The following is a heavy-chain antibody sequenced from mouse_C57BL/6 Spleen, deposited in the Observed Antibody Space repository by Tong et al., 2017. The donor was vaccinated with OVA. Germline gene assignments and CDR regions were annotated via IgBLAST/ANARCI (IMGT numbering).Heavy chain of an antibody. CDR3: TGGWLSTWFAY. V-gene: IGHV1-82*01. D-gene: IGHD1-1*02. J-gene: IGHJ3*01. CDR1: GYAFSSSW. CDR2: IYPGDGDT. Sequence: VQLQESGPELVKPGASVKISCKASGYAFSSSWMNWVKQRPGKGLEWIGRIYPGDGDTNYNGKFKGKATLTADKSSSTAYMQLSSLTSEDSAVYYCTGGWLSTWFAYWGQGTLVTVSA.